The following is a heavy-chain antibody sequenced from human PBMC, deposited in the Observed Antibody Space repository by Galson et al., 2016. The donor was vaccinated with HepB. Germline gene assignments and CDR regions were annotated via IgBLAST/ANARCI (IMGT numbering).Heavy chain of an antibody. CDR3: ARSFGRTSSLFVDS. CDR1: GFTLNDHA. CDR2: ISGSSGIT. D-gene: IGHD3-3*01. J-gene: IGHJ4*02. Sequence: SLRLSCAASGFTLNDHAMSWVRQATGTGLEWVSGISGSSGITFYADFVEGRFIISRDISKNILYLHMNSLRVEDTAMYFCARSFGRTSSLFVDSWGQGTLVTVSS. V-gene: IGHV3-23*01.